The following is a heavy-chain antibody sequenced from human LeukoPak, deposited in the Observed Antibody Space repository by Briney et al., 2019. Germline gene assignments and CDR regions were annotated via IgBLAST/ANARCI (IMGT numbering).Heavy chain of an antibody. J-gene: IGHJ6*03. CDR2: INHSGST. CDR1: GGSFSGYY. V-gene: IGHV4-34*01. D-gene: IGHD3-3*01. CDR3: SRGYDFWSGSYMDV. Sequence: SETLSLTCAVYGGSFSGYYWSWIRQPPGKGLEWIGEINHSGSTNYNPSLKSRVTISVDASKNQFSLKLSSVTAADTAVYYCSRGYDFWSGSYMDVWGKGTTVTGSS.